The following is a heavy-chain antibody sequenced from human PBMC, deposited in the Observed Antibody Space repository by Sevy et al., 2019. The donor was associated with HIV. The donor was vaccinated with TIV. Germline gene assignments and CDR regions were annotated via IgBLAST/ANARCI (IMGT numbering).Heavy chain of an antibody. CDR2: ISTYNDDT. V-gene: IGHV1-18*01. CDR1: GYTFTSHG. J-gene: IGHJ4*02. Sequence: ASVKVSCKASGYTFTSHGISWVRQAPGQGLEWVGWISTYNDDTKYAQKVQGRVTMTTDTSTTTVFMEQRSLRSDDTAIYYCARDLPPLDYYGSGSYYTSDYWGQGTLVTVSS. CDR3: ARDLPPLDYYGSGSYYTSDY. D-gene: IGHD3-10*01.